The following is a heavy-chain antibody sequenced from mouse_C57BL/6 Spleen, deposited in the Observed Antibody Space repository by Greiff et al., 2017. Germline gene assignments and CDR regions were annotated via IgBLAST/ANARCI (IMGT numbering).Heavy chain of an antibody. CDR1: GYTFTNYW. V-gene: IGHV1-63*01. D-gene: IGHD4-1*01. CDR3: ARAELGETWFAY. CDR2: IYPGGGYT. J-gene: IGHJ3*01. Sequence: QVHVKQSGAELVRPGTSVKMSCKASGYTFTNYWIGWAKQRPGHGLEWIGDIYPGGGYTNYNEKFKGKATLTADKSSSTADMQFSSLTSEDSAIYYCARAELGETWFAYWGQGTLVTVSA.